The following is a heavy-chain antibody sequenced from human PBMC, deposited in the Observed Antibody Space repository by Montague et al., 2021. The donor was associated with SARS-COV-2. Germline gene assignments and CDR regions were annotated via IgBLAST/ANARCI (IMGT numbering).Heavy chain of an antibody. CDR2: IFHTGNA. D-gene: IGHD1-26*01. CDR3: AIGGNHCLFY. Sequence: SETLSLTCTVSGGSISGSTYYWGWIRQAPGKGLEWIGSIFHTGNAYYNPSLGTRVIVSVETSKNQFSVQLNSVTAADTAVYYCAIGGNHCLFYWGQGTLVTVSS. V-gene: IGHV4-39*01. J-gene: IGHJ4*02. CDR1: GGSISGSTYY.